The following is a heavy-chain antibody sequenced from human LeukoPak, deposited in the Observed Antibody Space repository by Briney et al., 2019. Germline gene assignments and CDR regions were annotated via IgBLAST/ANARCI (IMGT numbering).Heavy chain of an antibody. CDR2: INHSGST. J-gene: IGHJ5*02. CDR3: ARLFSSWFDP. V-gene: IGHV4-34*01. Sequence: SETLSLTCAVYGGSFSGYYWSWIRQPPGKGLEWIGEINHSGSTNYNPSLKSLVTISVDTSKNQFSLKLSSVTAADTAVYYCARLFSSWFDPCGQGTLVTVSS. CDR1: GGSFSGYY. D-gene: IGHD2-2*01.